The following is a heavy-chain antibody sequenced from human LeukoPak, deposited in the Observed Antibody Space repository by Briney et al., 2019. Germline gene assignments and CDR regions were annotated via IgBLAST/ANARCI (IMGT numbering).Heavy chain of an antibody. CDR2: IYYSGST. V-gene: IGHV4-59*01. CDR3: ARDQLDWFDP. CDR1: GGSISSYY. Sequence: SETLSLTCTVSGGSISSYYWSRIRQPPGKGLEWIGYIYYSGSTNYNPSLKSRVTISVDTSKNQFSLKLSSVTAADTAVYYCARDQLDWFDPWGQGTLVTVSS. D-gene: IGHD5-24*01. J-gene: IGHJ5*02.